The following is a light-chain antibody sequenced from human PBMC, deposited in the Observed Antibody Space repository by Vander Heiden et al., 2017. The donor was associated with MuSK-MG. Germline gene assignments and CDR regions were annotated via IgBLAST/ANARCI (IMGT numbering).Light chain of an antibody. J-gene: IGKJ1*01. Sequence: EIVMTQSPATLSVSPGERATLSCRASQSVSSNLAWYKQKPGQAPRLLIYGASTRATGIPARFSGSGSGTEFTLTISSLQSEDFAVYYCQQYKNWPRTFGQGTKVEI. CDR1: QSVSSN. CDR3: QQYKNWPRT. V-gene: IGKV3-15*01. CDR2: GAS.